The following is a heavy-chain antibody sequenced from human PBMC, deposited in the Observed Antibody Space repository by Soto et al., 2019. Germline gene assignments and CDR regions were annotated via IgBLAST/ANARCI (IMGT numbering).Heavy chain of an antibody. D-gene: IGHD7-27*01. CDR1: GGSFSGYY. J-gene: IGHJ4*02. V-gene: IGHV4-34*01. CDR3: ARGWGRIFDY. CDR2: INHSGGA. Sequence: QVQLQQWGAGLLKPLETLSLTCAVYGGSFSGYYWNWIRQPPGKGLEWIGEINHSGGANYNPSLKSRVTISVDTSKNQFSLKLSSVTAADTAVYYCARGWGRIFDYWGQGTLVTVSS.